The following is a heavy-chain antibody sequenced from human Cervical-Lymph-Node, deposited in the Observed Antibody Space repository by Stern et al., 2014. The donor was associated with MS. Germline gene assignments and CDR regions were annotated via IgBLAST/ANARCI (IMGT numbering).Heavy chain of an antibody. CDR1: GYTFTGYY. D-gene: IGHD7-27*01. CDR2: MNANSGGT. V-gene: IGHV1-2*02. CDR3: ARDLIGDGDLSLDN. J-gene: IGHJ4*02. Sequence: VQLVESGAEMKKPGASGKVSCKASGYTFTGYYIHLVRQAPGQGLEWMGWMNANSGGTNYAQNFQGRVTMTRDTSISTAYMELSGLTSDDTAVYYCARDLIGDGDLSLDNWGQGTLVTVSS.